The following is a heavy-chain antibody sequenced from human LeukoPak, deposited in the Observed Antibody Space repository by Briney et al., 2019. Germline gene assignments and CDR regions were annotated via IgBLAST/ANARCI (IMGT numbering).Heavy chain of an antibody. CDR3: ARDKGVTLRAYDI. CDR2: IDTSGNYI. D-gene: IGHD2-21*02. CDR1: GFNLRTYN. J-gene: IGHJ3*02. Sequence: PAGSLRLSCVASGFNLRTYNMNWVRQAPGKGLEWVSFIDTSGNYIQYADSMKGRFTISRDNAQNSLFLQLNSLRVEDTAVYYCARDKGVTLRAYDIWGQGTMVTVSS. V-gene: IGHV3-21*06.